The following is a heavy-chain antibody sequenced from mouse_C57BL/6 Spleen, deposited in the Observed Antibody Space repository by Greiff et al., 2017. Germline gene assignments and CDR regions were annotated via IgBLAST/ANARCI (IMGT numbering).Heavy chain of an antibody. V-gene: IGHV1-26*01. CDR1: GYTFTDYY. CDR3: AREMYY. CDR2: INPNNGGT. J-gene: IGHJ4*01. Sequence: VQLQQSGPELVKPGASVKISCKASGYTFTDYYMNWVKQSHGKSLEWIGDINPNNGGTSYNQKFKGKATLNVDKASSTAYMELRSLTSEDSAVYYCAREMYYWGQGTSVTVSS.